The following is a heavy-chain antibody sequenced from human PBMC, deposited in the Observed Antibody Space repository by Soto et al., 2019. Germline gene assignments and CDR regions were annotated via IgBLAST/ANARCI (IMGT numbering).Heavy chain of an antibody. Sequence: QVQLVQSGAEVKKPGASVKVSCKASGGTFSSYAISWVRQAPGQGLEWMGGIIPIFGTANYAQKFQGRVTIAADESTSPAYTELSSLGSEDPGVYFCARLLPGYSPVFDYWGQGTLVTVSS. J-gene: IGHJ4*02. CDR3: ARLLPGYSPVFDY. CDR2: IIPIFGTA. V-gene: IGHV1-69*12. CDR1: GGTFSSYA. D-gene: IGHD5-18*01.